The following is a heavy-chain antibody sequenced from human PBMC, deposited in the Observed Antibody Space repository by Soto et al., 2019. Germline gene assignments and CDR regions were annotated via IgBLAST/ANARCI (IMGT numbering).Heavy chain of an antibody. CDR1: GFTFGSYG. J-gene: IGHJ3*02. CDR2: IWYDGSNK. Sequence: GGSLRLSCAASGFTFGSYGMHWVRQAPGKGLEWVAVIWYDGSNKYYADSVKGRFTISRDNSKNTLYLQMNSLRAEDTAVYYCARDLVDTAMVTGAFDIWGQGTMVTVSS. D-gene: IGHD5-18*01. V-gene: IGHV3-33*01. CDR3: ARDLVDTAMVTGAFDI.